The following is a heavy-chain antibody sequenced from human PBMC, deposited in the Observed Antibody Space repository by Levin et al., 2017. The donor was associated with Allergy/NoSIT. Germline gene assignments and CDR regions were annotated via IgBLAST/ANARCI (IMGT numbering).Heavy chain of an antibody. CDR1: EFIFSSYG. J-gene: IGHJ6*02. CDR2: ISFDGHTY. CDR3: AKDRSRVSSQYYYYHGMDV. Sequence: PGGSLRLSCVASEFIFSSYGMHWVRQAPGKGLEWVAVISFDGHTYYYGESVRGRMTISRDNSKRTLYLDMNSLRTEDSAVYYCAKDRSRVSSQYYYYHGMDVWGQGTTVTVSS. D-gene: IGHD6-13*01. V-gene: IGHV3-30*18.